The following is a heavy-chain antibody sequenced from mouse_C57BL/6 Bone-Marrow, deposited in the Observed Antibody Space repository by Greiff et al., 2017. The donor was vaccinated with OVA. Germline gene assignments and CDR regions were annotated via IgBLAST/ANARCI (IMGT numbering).Heavy chain of an antibody. CDR3: APPIPWFAY. CDR2: IGPEDGET. Sequence: DVKLVESGAELVKPGASVKLSCTASGFNIKDYYMHLVKQRTEQGLEWIGRIGPEDGETKYAPKFQGKATITADTSSNTAYLQLSSLTSEYTAVYYCAPPIPWFAYWGQGTLVTVSA. V-gene: IGHV14-2*01. D-gene: IGHD6-5*01. CDR1: GFNIKDYY. J-gene: IGHJ3*01.